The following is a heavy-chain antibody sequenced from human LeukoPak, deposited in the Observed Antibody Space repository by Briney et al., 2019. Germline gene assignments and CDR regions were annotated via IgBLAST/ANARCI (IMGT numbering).Heavy chain of an antibody. J-gene: IGHJ4*02. D-gene: IGHD3-9*01. V-gene: IGHV3-23*01. CDR1: GFSFTTYA. Sequence: GGSLRLSCAASGFSFTTYAMSWVRQAPGKGLECVSAISGSGDSIFYADSVKGRFTISRDNSKTTLYVQMNSLRAEDTAVYYCAKSFLTGYSLFDSWGQGTLVTVSS. CDR2: ISGSGDSI. CDR3: AKSFLTGYSLFDS.